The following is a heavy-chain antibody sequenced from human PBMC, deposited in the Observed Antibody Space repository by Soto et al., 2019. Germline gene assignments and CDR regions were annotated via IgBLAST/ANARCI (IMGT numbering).Heavy chain of an antibody. V-gene: IGHV1-2*04. Sequence: ASVKVSCKASGYTFTGYYMHWVRQAPGQGLEWMGWINPNSGGTNYAQKFQGWVTMTRDTSISTAYMELSRLRSDDTAVYYCARGPIAAAVTDSCGMAVWGQGTTVTV. CDR3: ARGPIAAAVTDSCGMAV. J-gene: IGHJ6*02. CDR2: INPNSGGT. D-gene: IGHD6-13*01. CDR1: GYTFTGYY.